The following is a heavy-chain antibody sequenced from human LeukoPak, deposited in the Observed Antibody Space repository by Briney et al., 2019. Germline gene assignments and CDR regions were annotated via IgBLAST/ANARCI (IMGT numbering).Heavy chain of an antibody. CDR3: ARDPGGSWYDY. D-gene: IGHD6-13*01. Sequence: SETLSLTCTVSGGSISSYHWSWIRQPPGKGLEWIGYIYYSGSTNYNPSLKSRVTISVDTSKNQFSLKLSSVTAADTAVYYCARDPGGSWYDYWGQGTLVTVSS. CDR2: IYYSGST. J-gene: IGHJ4*02. V-gene: IGHV4-59*01. CDR1: GGSISSYH.